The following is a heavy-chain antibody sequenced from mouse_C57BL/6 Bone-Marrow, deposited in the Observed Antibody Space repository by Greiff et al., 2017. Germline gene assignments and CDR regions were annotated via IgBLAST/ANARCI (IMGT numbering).Heavy chain of an antibody. CDR3: ERDGYYYDSTGFDY. J-gene: IGHJ2*01. V-gene: IGHV1-69*01. CDR2: IDPSDSYT. D-gene: IGHD1-1*01. CDR1: GYTFTSYW. Sequence: QVQLQQPGAELVMPGASVKLSCKASGYTFTSYWMHWVKQRPGQGLEWIGEIDPSDSYTNYNQKFKGKSTLTVDKSSSTAYMQLSSLTSEDSAVFDCERDGYYYDSTGFDYWGQGTTLTVSS.